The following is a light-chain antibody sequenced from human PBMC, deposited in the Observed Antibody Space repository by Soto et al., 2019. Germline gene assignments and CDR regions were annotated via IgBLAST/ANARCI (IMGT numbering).Light chain of an antibody. Sequence: EIVMTQSPATLSVSPGETATLSCRASQSVGSHLAWYQQKPGQAPRLLIYGAYYRATGIPARLSGSGSETDFTLTISSLQSEDFAVYYCQQYHNWPPFTFGPGTKVDV. J-gene: IGKJ3*01. CDR2: GAY. CDR3: QQYHNWPPFT. V-gene: IGKV3-15*01. CDR1: QSVGSH.